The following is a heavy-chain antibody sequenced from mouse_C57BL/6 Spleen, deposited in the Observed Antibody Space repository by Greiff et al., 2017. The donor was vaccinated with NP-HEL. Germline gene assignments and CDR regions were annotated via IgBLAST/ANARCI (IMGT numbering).Heavy chain of an antibody. CDR3: ARGEGGDCGGFAY. J-gene: IGHJ3*01. CDR2: INPGSGGT. CDR1: GYAFTNYL. V-gene: IGHV1-54*01. D-gene: IGHD2-13*01. Sequence: QVQLQQSGAELVRPGTSVKVSCKASGYAFTNYLIEWVKQRPGQGLEWIGVINPGSGGTNYNETFKGQATLTADKSSSTAYMQPSSLTSEDSAVYFCARGEGGDCGGFAYWGQVTLVTVSA.